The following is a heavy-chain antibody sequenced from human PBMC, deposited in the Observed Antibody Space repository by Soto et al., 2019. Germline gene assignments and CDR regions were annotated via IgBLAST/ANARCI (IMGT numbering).Heavy chain of an antibody. J-gene: IGHJ5*02. Sequence: PGGSLRLSCTGSRFTFSTAWLSWVRQAPGQGLEWVGRIKTKLDGETTAYAAPVKGRFSISRDDSKNTVYLHMNSLTAEDTAVYYCATVREGSRNWFNPWGQGTRVTVSS. CDR2: IKTKLDGETT. D-gene: IGHD6-6*01. CDR3: ATVREGSRNWFNP. V-gene: IGHV3-15*01. CDR1: RFTFSTAW.